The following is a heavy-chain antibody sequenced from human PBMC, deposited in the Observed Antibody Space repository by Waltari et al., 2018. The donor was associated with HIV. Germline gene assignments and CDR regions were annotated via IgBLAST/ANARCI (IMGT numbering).Heavy chain of an antibody. D-gene: IGHD3-10*01. CDR1: GGSMSRSY. V-gene: IGHV4-59*01. CDR3: ARGRGTIDP. Sequence: QVQLQESCPGLVKPSETLSLTCTASGGSMSRSYWSWIRQPPGKGLEWIGYVYYTGSTNYSPSLKSRVTISVDTSKNQFSLKLSFVTAADTAVYYCARGRGTIDPWGQGTLVTVSS. CDR2: VYYTGST. J-gene: IGHJ5*02.